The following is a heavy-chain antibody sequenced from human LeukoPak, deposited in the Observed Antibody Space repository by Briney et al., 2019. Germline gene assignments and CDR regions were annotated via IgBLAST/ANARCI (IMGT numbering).Heavy chain of an antibody. J-gene: IGHJ4*02. D-gene: IGHD3-22*01. CDR1: GGTFSSYA. CDR3: AREPTYYYDSSGYSKYYFDY. V-gene: IGHV1-69*13. Sequence: SVKVSCKASGGTFSSYAISWVRQAPGQGLEWMGGIIPIFGTANYAQKFQGRVTITADESTSTAYMELSSLRSEDTAVYYCAREPTYYYDSSGYSKYYFDYWGQGTLVTVSS. CDR2: IIPIFGTA.